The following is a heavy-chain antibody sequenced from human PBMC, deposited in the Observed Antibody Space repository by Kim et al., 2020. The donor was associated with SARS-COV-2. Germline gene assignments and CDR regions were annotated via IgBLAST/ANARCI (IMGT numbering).Heavy chain of an antibody. CDR3: ARDAMGRLGELSNFDY. D-gene: IGHD3-16*02. Sequence: SETLSLTCTVSGGSISSSRYYWGWIRQPPGKGLEWIGSNYYSGTTYYNPSLKSRVTTSVDTSKNQFSLNLSSVTAADTAVYYCARDAMGRLGELSNFDYWGQGTLVTVSS. CDR1: GGSISSSRYY. J-gene: IGHJ4*02. CDR2: NYYSGTT. V-gene: IGHV4-39*07.